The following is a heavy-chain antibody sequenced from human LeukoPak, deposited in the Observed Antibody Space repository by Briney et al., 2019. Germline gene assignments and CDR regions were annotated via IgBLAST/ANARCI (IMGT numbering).Heavy chain of an antibody. J-gene: IGHJ4*02. Sequence: SETLSLTCAVSGGSISCSSYYWGWIRQPPGKGLVWIVSIYYSGSTYYNQSLKSRVTISIDTSKNQFSLKLTSVTAADTAMYYCARMKGVVVIPTARPTFYFDYWGQGILVTVSS. V-gene: IGHV4-39*01. CDR1: GGSISCSSYY. CDR3: ARMKGVVVIPTARPTFYFDY. CDR2: IYYSGST. D-gene: IGHD2-2*01.